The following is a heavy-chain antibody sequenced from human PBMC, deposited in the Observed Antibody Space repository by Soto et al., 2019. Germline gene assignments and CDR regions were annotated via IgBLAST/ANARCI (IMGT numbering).Heavy chain of an antibody. V-gene: IGHV2-5*01. J-gene: IGHJ5*02. CDR2: IYWNDDK. D-gene: IGHD6-19*01. CDR1: GFSLRTSGVG. CDR3: AKSGSSGWYCWFDP. Sequence: SGPTLVNPTQTLTLTCIFSGFSLRTSGVGVGWIRQPPGKALEWLGFIYWNDDKRYSPPLKSRLTITKDTSKNQVVLTMTNMDPVDTATYYCAKSGSSGWYCWFDPWGQGTLVTVSS.